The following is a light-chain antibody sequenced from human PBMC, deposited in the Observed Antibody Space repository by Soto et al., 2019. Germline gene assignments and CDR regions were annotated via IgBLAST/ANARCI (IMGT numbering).Light chain of an antibody. CDR3: MQSTRWPWT. V-gene: IGKV2-30*01. CDR1: QNLVDSDGNTY. Sequence: DVVMTQSPLSLPVTLGQPASISCRSSQNLVDSDGNTYLNWFHQRPGQSPRRLFYKISNRDSGVPDRFSGSGSGTDFTLKISRVEAEDVGVYYCMQSTRWPWTFGQGTKVEIK. J-gene: IGKJ1*01. CDR2: KIS.